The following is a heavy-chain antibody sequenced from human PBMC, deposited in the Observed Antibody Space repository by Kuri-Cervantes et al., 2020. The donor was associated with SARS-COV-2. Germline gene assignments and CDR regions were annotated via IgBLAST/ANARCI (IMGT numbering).Heavy chain of an antibody. CDR3: ARDRDGYSSSWYGGYYYGMDV. CDR1: GFTFSSYS. J-gene: IGHJ6*02. V-gene: IGHV3-21*01. Sequence: GESLKISCAASGFTFSSYSMNWVRQAPGKGLEWVSSISSSSSYIYYADSVKGRFTISRDNPKNSLYLQMNSLRAEDTAVYYCARDRDGYSSSWYGGYYYGMDVCGQGTTVTVSS. CDR2: ISSSSSYI. D-gene: IGHD6-13*01.